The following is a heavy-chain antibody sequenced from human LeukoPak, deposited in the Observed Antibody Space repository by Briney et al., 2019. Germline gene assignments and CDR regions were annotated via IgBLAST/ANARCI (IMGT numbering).Heavy chain of an antibody. CDR3: ARHGSRGELAVAFFDF. CDR1: GYSFTSYW. CDR2: IYPGDSDT. Sequence: GEALKISCKGSGYSFTSYWIGWVRHLPGKRVEGMGVIYPGDSDTRYSPSFQVQVTISADKSITTAYLQWSSLKASDTAMYYCARHGSRGELAVAFFDFWGQGTLVTVSS. J-gene: IGHJ4*02. V-gene: IGHV5-51*01. D-gene: IGHD6-19*01.